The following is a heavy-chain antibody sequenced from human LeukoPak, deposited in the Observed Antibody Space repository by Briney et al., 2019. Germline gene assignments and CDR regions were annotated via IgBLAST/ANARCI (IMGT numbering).Heavy chain of an antibody. CDR1: GGSISSSSYY. Sequence: SETLSLTCTISGGSISSSSYYWGWIRQPPGKGLEWIGNIYYSGGTYYNPSLKSRVTISVDTSKNAFSLKLSSVTAADTAVYYCARLYYYDSSGPPLWGQGTMVAVSP. CDR3: ARLYYYDSSGPPL. V-gene: IGHV4-39*02. J-gene: IGHJ4*02. CDR2: IYYSGGT. D-gene: IGHD3-22*01.